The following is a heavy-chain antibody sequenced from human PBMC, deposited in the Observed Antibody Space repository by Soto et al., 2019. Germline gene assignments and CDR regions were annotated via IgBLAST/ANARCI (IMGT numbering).Heavy chain of an antibody. Sequence: ASVKVSCKASGFTFTSSAVQWVRQARGQRLEWIGWIVVGSGNTNYAQKFQERVTITRDMSTSTAYMELSSLRSEDTTVYYCAADTLYDILTGYYYYGMDVWGQGTTVTVSS. CDR2: IVVGSGNT. J-gene: IGHJ6*02. CDR3: AADTLYDILTGYYYYGMDV. V-gene: IGHV1-58*01. CDR1: GFTFTSSA. D-gene: IGHD3-9*01.